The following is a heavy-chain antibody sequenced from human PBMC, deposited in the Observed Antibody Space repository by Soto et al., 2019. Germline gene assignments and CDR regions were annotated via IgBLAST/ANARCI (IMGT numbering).Heavy chain of an antibody. CDR3: ARDIVVVPAAINYYYYGMDV. J-gene: IGHJ6*02. CDR2: IIPIFGTA. D-gene: IGHD2-2*01. V-gene: IGHV1-69*01. Sequence: QVQLVQSGAEVKKPGSSVKVSCKASGGTFSSYAISWVRQAPGQGLEWMGGIIPIFGTANYAQKFQGRVTITADESTSTAYMELSSLRSEDTAVYYCARDIVVVPAAINYYYYGMDVWAKGPRSPSP. CDR1: GGTFSSYA.